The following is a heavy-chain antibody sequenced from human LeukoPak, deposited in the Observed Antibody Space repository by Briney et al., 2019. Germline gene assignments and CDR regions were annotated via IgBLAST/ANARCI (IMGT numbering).Heavy chain of an antibody. CDR3: AKDRSIGTYYTFDH. CDR2: ISASGVMT. J-gene: IGHJ4*02. Sequence: GGSLRLSCAASGFTSTNYAMTWVRQAPGKGLEWVSSISASGVMTYYADSVKGRFTVSRDNSKNSLYLQMSSLTAADTAVYYCAKDRSIGTYYTFDHWGQGTLVTVSS. D-gene: IGHD1-26*01. V-gene: IGHV3-23*01. CDR1: GFTSTNYA.